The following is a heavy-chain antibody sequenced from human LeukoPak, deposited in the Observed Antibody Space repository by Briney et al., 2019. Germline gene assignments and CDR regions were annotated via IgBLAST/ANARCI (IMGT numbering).Heavy chain of an antibody. J-gene: IGHJ3*02. D-gene: IGHD2-2*02. V-gene: IGHV4-4*09. CDR2: IYTSGST. CDR3: ARHGTGRAAISAAFDI. Sequence: SETLSLTCTVSVVSISSYYWSLIRRPPGKGVWWIGYIYTSGSTNYNPSLKSRVTISVDTSQNKFSLKLCSLTAADTPVYYSARHGTGRAAISAAFDIWGQGTMVTVSS. CDR1: VVSISSYY.